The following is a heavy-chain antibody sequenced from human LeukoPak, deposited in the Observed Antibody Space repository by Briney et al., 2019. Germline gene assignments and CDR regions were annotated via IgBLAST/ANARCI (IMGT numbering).Heavy chain of an antibody. D-gene: IGHD6-19*01. CDR3: ARVGLGVAGT. CDR1: GFTFRSYE. CDR2: ISSSGSTI. V-gene: IGHV3-48*03. J-gene: IGHJ5*02. Sequence: PGRSLRLSCAASGFTFRSYEMNWVRQAPGKGLEWVSYISSSGSTIYYADSVKGRFTISRDNAKNSLYPQMNSLRAEDTAVYYCARVGLGVAGTWGQGTLVTVSS.